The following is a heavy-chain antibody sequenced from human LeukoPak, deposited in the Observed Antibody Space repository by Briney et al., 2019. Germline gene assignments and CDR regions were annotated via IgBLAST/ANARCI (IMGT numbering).Heavy chain of an antibody. CDR2: IYHSGST. D-gene: IGHD6-6*01. V-gene: IGHV4-4*02. CDR1: GGSISSSNW. CDR3: ARGDSSSPRYIDY. J-gene: IGHJ4*02. Sequence: SETLSLTCAVSGGSISSSNWWSWVRQPPGKGLEWIGEIYHSGSTNYNPSLKSRVTISVDKSKNQFSLKLSSVTAADTAVYYCARGDSSSPRYIDYWGQGILVTVSS.